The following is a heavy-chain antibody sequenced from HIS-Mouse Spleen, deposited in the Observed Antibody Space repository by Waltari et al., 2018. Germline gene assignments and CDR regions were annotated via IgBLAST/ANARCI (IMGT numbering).Heavy chain of an antibody. J-gene: IGHJ2*01. CDR1: GCSISSSSYY. CDR2: IYYSGST. CDR3: AREIPYSSSWYDWYFDL. Sequence: QLQLQESGPGLVKPSETLSLTCTVSGCSISSSSYYWGWIRQPPGKGLEWIGSIYYSGSTYYNPSLKSRVTISVDTSKNQFSLKLSSVTAADTAVCYCAREIPYSSSWYDWYFDLWGRGTLVTVSS. D-gene: IGHD6-13*01. V-gene: IGHV4-39*07.